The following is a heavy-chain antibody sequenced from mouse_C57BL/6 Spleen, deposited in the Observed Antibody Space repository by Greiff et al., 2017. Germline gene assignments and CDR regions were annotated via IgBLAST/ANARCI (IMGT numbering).Heavy chain of an antibody. Sequence: QVQLKQPGAELVMPGASVKLSCKASGYTFTSYWMHWVKQRPGQGLEWIGEIDPSDSYTNYNQKFKGKSTLTVDKSSSTAYMQLSSLTSEDSAVYYCARKGAYYSNYEWYFDVWGTGTTVTVSS. CDR1: GYTFTSYW. CDR2: IDPSDSYT. J-gene: IGHJ1*03. D-gene: IGHD2-5*01. V-gene: IGHV1-69*01. CDR3: ARKGAYYSNYEWYFDV.